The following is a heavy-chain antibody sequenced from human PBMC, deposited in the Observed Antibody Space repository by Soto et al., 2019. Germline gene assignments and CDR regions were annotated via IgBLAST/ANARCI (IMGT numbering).Heavy chain of an antibody. CDR1: GFTFSNHR. J-gene: IGHJ4*02. Sequence: EMQLVESGGGLVQPGGSLRLSCAASGFTFSNHRLHWVRQAPGKGLVWVSRINSDGSRTSYADSVKGRFTVSRDNAKNTLSLQMNSLSAEDTAVYSCGRDRFTHLGELSPIDYWGQGTLITVSS. CDR3: GRDRFTHLGELSPIDY. V-gene: IGHV3-74*01. CDR2: INSDGSRT. D-gene: IGHD3-16*02.